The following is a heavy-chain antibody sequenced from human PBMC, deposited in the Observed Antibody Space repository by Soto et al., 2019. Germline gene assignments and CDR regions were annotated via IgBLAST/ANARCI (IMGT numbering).Heavy chain of an antibody. D-gene: IGHD2-21*01. CDR1: GGSISSSSYY. J-gene: IGHJ6*03. Sequence: QVQLQESGPGLVKPSETLSLTCTVSGGSISSSSYYWGWIRQPPGKGLEWIGSIFYSGSTYYYPSLQSRVTISVDTSTNQFSLKLRSVTAADTAVYYCARIVRGIVITYYYMDVWGKGTTVTVSS. CDR2: IFYSGST. V-gene: IGHV4-39*01. CDR3: ARIVRGIVITYYYMDV.